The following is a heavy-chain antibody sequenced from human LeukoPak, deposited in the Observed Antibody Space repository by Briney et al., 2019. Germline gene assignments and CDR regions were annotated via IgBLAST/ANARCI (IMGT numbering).Heavy chain of an antibody. CDR3: ASIGGGYDPFDY. J-gene: IGHJ4*02. V-gene: IGHV1-46*01. D-gene: IGHD5-12*01. CDR2: INPSGGST. CDR1: GYTFTSYY. Sequence: ASVKVSCKASGYTFTSYYMHWVRQAPGQGLEWMGIINPSGGSTSYAQKFQGRVTMTRDMSTSTVYMELSGLRSEDTAVYYCASIGGGYDPFDYWGQGTLVTVSS.